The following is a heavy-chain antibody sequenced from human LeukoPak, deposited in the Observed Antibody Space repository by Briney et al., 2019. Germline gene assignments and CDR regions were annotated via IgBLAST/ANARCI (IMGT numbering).Heavy chain of an antibody. V-gene: IGHV4-34*01. CDR2: INHSGST. CDR3: ARGGSIAARPGFDP. Sequence: PSETLSLTCAVYGGSSSGYYWSWIRQPPGKGLEWIGEINHSGSTNYNPSLKSRVTISVDTSKNQFSLKLSSVTAADTAVYYCARGGSIAARPGFDPWGQGTLVTVSS. D-gene: IGHD6-6*01. CDR1: GGSSSGYY. J-gene: IGHJ5*02.